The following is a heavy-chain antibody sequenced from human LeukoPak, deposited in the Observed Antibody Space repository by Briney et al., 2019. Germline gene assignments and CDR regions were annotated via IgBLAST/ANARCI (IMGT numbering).Heavy chain of an antibody. V-gene: IGHV4-38-2*01. CDR3: ARAVDTAMVFDYYYYYMDV. J-gene: IGHJ6*03. CDR1: GYSISSDYY. Sequence: SETLSLTCAVSGYSISSDYYRGWIRQPPGKGLEWIGSIYHSGSTYYNPSLKSRVTIPVDTSKNQFSLKLRSVTAADTAVYYWARAVDTAMVFDYYYYYMDVWGKGTTVTVSS. CDR2: IYHSGST. D-gene: IGHD5-18*01.